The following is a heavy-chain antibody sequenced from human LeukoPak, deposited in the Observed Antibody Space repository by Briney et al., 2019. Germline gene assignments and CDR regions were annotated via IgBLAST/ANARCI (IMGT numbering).Heavy chain of an antibody. CDR1: GGSISSSSYH. J-gene: IGHJ4*02. Sequence: PSETLSLTCTVSGGSISSSSYHWGWIRQPPGKGLEWIGSIYYSGNTYYNPSLKSRVTISVDTSKNQFSLKLSSVTAADTAVYYCASHYDSSGYYALDYWGQGTLVTVSS. CDR3: ASHYDSSGYYALDY. CDR2: IYYSGNT. D-gene: IGHD3-22*01. V-gene: IGHV4-39*01.